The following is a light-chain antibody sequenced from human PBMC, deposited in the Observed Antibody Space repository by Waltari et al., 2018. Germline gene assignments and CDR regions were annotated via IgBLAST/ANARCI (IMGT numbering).Light chain of an antibody. V-gene: IGKV3-20*01. CDR2: GAS. CDR1: QTVRSTY. CDR3: QQYDSSPLT. Sequence: EIVLTQSPGTLSLSPGERATLSCRASQTVRSTYLAWYQQKPGQAPTPLIYGASSRATGIPDRFSGSGSGTDFSLTISSLEPEGFAVYYCQQYDSSPLTFGGGTKVEIK. J-gene: IGKJ4*01.